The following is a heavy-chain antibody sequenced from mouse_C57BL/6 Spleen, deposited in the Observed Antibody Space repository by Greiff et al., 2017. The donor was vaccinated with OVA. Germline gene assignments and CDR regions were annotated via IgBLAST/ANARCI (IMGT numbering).Heavy chain of an antibody. CDR3: ARLDGYYVAY. D-gene: IGHD2-3*01. V-gene: IGHV1-61*01. Sequence: QVQLQQPGAELVRPGSSVKLSCKASGYTFTSYWMDWVQQRPGQGLEWIGNIYPSDSETHYNQKFKDKATLTVDKSSSTAYMQLSSLTSEDSAVYYCARLDGYYVAYWGQGTLVTVSA. CDR1: GYTFTSYW. J-gene: IGHJ3*01. CDR2: IYPSDSET.